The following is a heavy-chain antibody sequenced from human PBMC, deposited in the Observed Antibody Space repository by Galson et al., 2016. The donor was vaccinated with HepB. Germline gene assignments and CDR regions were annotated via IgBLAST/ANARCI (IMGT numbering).Heavy chain of an antibody. D-gene: IGHD2-2*01. Sequence: SLRLSCAASGFTFSDDAMSWVRQAPGKGLEWVALTSWDGSYTYYADSVKGRFTISRDNSKNTLYLQMNSLRAEDTALYYCARTVVTAAQYYYYYSGMDVWGQGTTVTVSS. J-gene: IGHJ6*02. CDR3: ARTVVTAAQYYYYYSGMDV. V-gene: IGHV3-30-3*01. CDR2: TSWDGSYT. CDR1: GFTFSDDA.